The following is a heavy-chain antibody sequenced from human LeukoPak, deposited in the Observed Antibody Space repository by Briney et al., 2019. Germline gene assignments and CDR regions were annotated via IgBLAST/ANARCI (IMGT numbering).Heavy chain of an antibody. D-gene: IGHD5-18*01. CDR3: ARGGIQLRDY. J-gene: IGHJ4*02. CDR1: GGSISSYY. Sequence: TSETLSLTCTVSGGSISSYYWSWIRQPPGKGLEWIGEINHSGSTNYNPSLKSRVTISVDTSKNQFSLKLSSVTAADTAVYYCARGGIQLRDYWGQGTLVTVSS. V-gene: IGHV4-34*01. CDR2: INHSGST.